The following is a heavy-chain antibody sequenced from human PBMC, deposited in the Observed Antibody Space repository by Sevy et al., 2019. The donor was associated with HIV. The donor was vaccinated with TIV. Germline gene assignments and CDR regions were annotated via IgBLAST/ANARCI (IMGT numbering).Heavy chain of an antibody. D-gene: IGHD3-22*01. CDR1: GGSISSGGYY. Sequence: SQTLSLTCTVSGGSISSGGYYWSWIRQHPGKGLEWIGYIYYSGTTYSNPSLKSRVTISVDTSKNQFSLKLSSVTAADTAVYYCARVHYYDGITIKPSHFDYWGQGTLVTVSS. CDR2: IYYSGTT. CDR3: ARVHYYDGITIKPSHFDY. J-gene: IGHJ4*02. V-gene: IGHV4-31*03.